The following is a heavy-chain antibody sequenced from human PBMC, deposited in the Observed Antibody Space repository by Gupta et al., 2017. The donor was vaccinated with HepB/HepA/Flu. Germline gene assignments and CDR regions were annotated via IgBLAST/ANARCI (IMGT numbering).Heavy chain of an antibody. CDR3: ARDNKMATNDY. J-gene: IGHJ4*02. CDR2: VSADNGRT. Sequence: QVQLVQSGAEVKKPGASVKVSCKASGYTFTNYYVTWVRRAPGQGIEWLGWVSADNGRTSYAQKVQDRVFMTTDTSTTTAYMELRSLRSDDTAVYYCARDNKMATNDYWGQGTLVTVSS. D-gene: IGHD5-24*01. CDR1: GYTFTNYY. V-gene: IGHV1-18*04.